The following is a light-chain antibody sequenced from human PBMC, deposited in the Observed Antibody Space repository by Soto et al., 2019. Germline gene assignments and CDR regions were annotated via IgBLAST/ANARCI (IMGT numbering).Light chain of an antibody. Sequence: QSALTQPPSASGSPGQSVTISCTGTSSDVGGYNHVSWYQQHPGKAPKLMIYEVTKRPSGVPDRFSGSKSGDTASLTVSGLQSEDEADYYCSSFAGFNNFYVFGTGTKVTVL. CDR1: SSDVGGYNH. CDR3: SSFAGFNNFYV. CDR2: EVT. V-gene: IGLV2-8*01. J-gene: IGLJ1*01.